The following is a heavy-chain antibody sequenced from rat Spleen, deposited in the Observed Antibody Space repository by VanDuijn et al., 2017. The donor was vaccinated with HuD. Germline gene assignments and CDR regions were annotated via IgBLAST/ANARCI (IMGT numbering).Heavy chain of an antibody. V-gene: IGHV2-43*01. D-gene: IGHD1-5*01. CDR3: NRDEYKNNWGFAY. CDR2: IWTGGST. J-gene: IGHJ3*01. Sequence: QVQLKESGPGLVQPSQTLSLTCTVSGFSLISYHVSWVRQPPGKGLEWMGVIWTGGSTTYNSLLKSRLSITWDTSKRQVFLKMNSLQTEDTAIYFCNRDEYKNNWGFAYWGQGTLVTVSS. CDR1: GFSLISYH.